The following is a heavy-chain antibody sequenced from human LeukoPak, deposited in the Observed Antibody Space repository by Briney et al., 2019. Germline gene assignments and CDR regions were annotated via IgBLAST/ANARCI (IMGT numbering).Heavy chain of an antibody. D-gene: IGHD3-16*01. Sequence: PGGFLRLSCAASGFTFSSYGMHWVRQAPGKGLEWVAVIWSDGSQKYYADSVKGRFTISRDNSKETLDLQMNSLRAEDTALYYCVRRGSKTYDFDYWGQGTLVIVSP. J-gene: IGHJ4*02. CDR3: VRRGSKTYDFDY. CDR1: GFTFSSYG. V-gene: IGHV3-33*08. CDR2: IWSDGSQK.